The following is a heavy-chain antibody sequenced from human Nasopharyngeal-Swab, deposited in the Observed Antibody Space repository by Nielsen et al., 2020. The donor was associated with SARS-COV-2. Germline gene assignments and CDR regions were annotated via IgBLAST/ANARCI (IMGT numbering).Heavy chain of an antibody. V-gene: IGHV2-26*01. CDR3: ARMETIAVAGYYYYYGMDV. Sequence: WIRQPPGKALEWLAHIFSNDEKSYSTSLKSRLTISKDTSKSQVVLTMTNMDPVDTPTYYCARMETIAVAGYYYYYGMDVWGQGTTVTVSS. J-gene: IGHJ6*02. CDR2: IFSNDEK. D-gene: IGHD6-19*01.